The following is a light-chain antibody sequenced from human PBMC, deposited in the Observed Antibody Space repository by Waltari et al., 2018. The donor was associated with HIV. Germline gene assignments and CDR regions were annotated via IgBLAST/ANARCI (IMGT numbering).Light chain of an antibody. J-gene: IGLJ1*01. V-gene: IGLV1-40*01. Sequence: QSVLTQPPSVSGAPGQRVTISCTWSSSNIGAGYHVHWYQQLPGTAPKLLIYGNSNRPSGVPDRFSGSKSGTSASLASTGLQAEDEADYYCQSYDSSLSGYVFGTGTKVTVL. CDR2: GNS. CDR3: QSYDSSLSGYV. CDR1: SSNIGAGYH.